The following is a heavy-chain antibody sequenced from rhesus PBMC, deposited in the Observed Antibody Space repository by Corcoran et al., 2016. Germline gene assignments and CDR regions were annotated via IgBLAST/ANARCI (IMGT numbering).Heavy chain of an antibody. CDR1: GYSVTSYW. CDR3: AKGKYSSGWYYFDY. D-gene: IGHD6-31*01. CDR2: IDPSDSDT. Sequence: EVQLVQSGAEVKRPGESLKISCKTSGYSVTSYWISWVRQMPGKGLEGMGAIDPSDSDTRYSPSFQGQVTISADKSISTTYLQWSSLKASDSATYYCAKGKYSSGWYYFDYWGQGVLVTVSS. V-gene: IGHV5-2*01. J-gene: IGHJ4*01.